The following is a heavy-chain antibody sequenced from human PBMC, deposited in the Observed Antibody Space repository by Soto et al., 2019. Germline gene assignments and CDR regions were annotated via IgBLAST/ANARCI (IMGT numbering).Heavy chain of an antibody. Sequence: QVQLVQSGAEVKKPGSSVKVSCKAPGGTFSTYAISWVRQAPGQGLEWMGGVIPIFGTPKYAQKFQGRVTTTAEESTSTGYMELSSLRSEDTAVYYCARSQGGSSSLDIYYYYYSGMDVWGQGTKVTVSS. J-gene: IGHJ6*02. CDR2: VIPIFGTP. CDR3: ARSQGGSSSLDIYYYYYSGMDV. CDR1: GGTFSTYA. D-gene: IGHD2-15*01. V-gene: IGHV1-69*01.